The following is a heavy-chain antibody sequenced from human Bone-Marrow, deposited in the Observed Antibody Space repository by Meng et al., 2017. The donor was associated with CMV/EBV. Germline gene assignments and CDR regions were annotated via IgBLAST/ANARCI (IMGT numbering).Heavy chain of an antibody. J-gene: IGHJ6*02. Sequence: ASVKVSCKASGYTFTSCGISWVRQAPGQGLEWMGWISAYNGNTNYAQKLQGRVTMTTDTSTSTAYMELRSLRSDDTAVYYCARDQDIVVVPAAISHYYYYGMDVWGQGTTVTVSS. CDR2: ISAYNGNT. D-gene: IGHD2-2*02. CDR1: GYTFTSCG. V-gene: IGHV1-18*01. CDR3: ARDQDIVVVPAAISHYYYYGMDV.